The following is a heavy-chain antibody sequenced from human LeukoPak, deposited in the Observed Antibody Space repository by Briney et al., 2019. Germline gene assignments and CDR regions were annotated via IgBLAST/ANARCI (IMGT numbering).Heavy chain of an antibody. CDR3: ARGVYGRGAFDI. V-gene: IGHV1-69*05. D-gene: IGHD3-10*02. CDR2: IIPIFGTA. J-gene: IGHJ3*02. Sequence: ASVNVSCKASGGTFSSYAISCVRQAPGQGLEWMGGIIPIFGTANYAQKFQGRVTMTRDTSTSTVYMELSSLRSEDTAVYYCARGVYGRGAFDIWGQGTMVTVSS. CDR1: GGTFSSYA.